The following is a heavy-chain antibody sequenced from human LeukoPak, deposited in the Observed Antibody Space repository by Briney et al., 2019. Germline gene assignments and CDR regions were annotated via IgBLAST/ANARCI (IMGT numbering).Heavy chain of an antibody. Sequence: ASVKVSCKVSGYTLTELSMHWVRQAPGQGLEWMGWISAYNGNTNYAQKLQGRVTMTTDTSMSTAYMELSRLTSDDTAVYYCARAGGRSWFDPWGQGTLVTVSS. V-gene: IGHV1-2*02. J-gene: IGHJ5*02. CDR3: ARAGGRSWFDP. CDR2: ISAYNGNT. CDR1: GYTLTELS.